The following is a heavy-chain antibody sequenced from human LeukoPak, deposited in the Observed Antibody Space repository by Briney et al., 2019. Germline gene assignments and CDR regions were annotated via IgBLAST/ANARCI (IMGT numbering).Heavy chain of an antibody. V-gene: IGHV4-59*01. D-gene: IGHD6-19*01. CDR3: ARRSPVAGTRGPLDY. J-gene: IGHJ4*02. Sequence: SETLSLTCTVSGGSISSYYWSWIRQPPGKGLEWIGYIYYSGSTNYNPSLKSRVTISVDTSKNQFSLKLSSVTAADTAVYYCARRSPVAGTRGPLDYWGQGTLVTVSS. CDR1: GGSISSYY. CDR2: IYYSGST.